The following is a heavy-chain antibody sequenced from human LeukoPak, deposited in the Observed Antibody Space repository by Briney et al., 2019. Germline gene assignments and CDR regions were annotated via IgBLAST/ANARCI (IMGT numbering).Heavy chain of an antibody. CDR3: ATALGENDAFDI. CDR2: FDPEDGET. J-gene: IGHJ3*02. V-gene: IGHV1-24*01. D-gene: IGHD3-16*01. Sequence: ASVKVSCKVSGYTLTELSMHWVRQAPGKGLEWMGGFDPEDGETIYAQKFQGRVTMTEDTSTDTAYMELSSLRSEDTAVYYCATALGENDAFDIWGQGTMVTVSS. CDR1: GYTLTELS.